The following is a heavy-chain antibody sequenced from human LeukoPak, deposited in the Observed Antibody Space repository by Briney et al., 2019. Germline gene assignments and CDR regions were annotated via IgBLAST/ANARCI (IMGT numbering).Heavy chain of an antibody. V-gene: IGHV3-9*03. CDR1: GFTFDDYA. CDR2: ISWNSGSI. Sequence: PGRSLRLSCAASGFTFDDYAMHWVRQAPGKGLEGVSGISWNSGSIGYADSVKGRFTISRDNAKNSLYLQMNSLRAEDMALYYCAKSGDSSGYYGDDAFDIWGQGTMVTVSS. J-gene: IGHJ3*02. CDR3: AKSGDSSGYYGDDAFDI. D-gene: IGHD3-22*01.